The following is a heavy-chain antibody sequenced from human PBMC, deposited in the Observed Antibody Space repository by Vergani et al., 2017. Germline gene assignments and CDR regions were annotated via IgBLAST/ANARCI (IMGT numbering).Heavy chain of an antibody. CDR1: GGSMSGYY. J-gene: IGHJ5*02. V-gene: IGHV4-59*01. Sequence: QVRLQESGPGLVKPSETLSLTCSVSGGSMSGYYWSWIRQPPGKELEWIGYMYHSGSTHYNPSLKTRVTISGATSNNQFSLKLNSVTAADTAVYYCGRVADFYGLGSRLLDLWGQGSLVTVSS. D-gene: IGHD3-10*01. CDR2: MYHSGST. CDR3: GRVADFYGLGSRLLDL.